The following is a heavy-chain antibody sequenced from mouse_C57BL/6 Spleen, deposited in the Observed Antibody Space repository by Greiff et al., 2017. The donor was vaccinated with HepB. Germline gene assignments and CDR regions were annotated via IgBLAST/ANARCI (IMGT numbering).Heavy chain of an antibody. J-gene: IGHJ2*01. CDR3: ARKGITTVVATGEY. CDR2: INPSSGYT. D-gene: IGHD1-1*01. V-gene: IGHV1-4*01. Sequence: QVQLQQSGAELARPGASVKMSCKASGYTFTSYTMHWVKQRPGQGLEWIGYINPSSGYTKYNQKFKDKDTLTADKSSSTAYMQLSSLTSEDSAVYYCARKGITTVVATGEYWGQGTTLTVSS. CDR1: GYTFTSYT.